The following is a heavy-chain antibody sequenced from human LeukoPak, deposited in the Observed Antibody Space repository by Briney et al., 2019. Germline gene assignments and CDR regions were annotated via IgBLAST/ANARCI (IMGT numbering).Heavy chain of an antibody. CDR3: AKGAGGSGSSSPYF. CDR1: GYSFITHW. CDR2: IYPGESYT. J-gene: IGHJ4*02. V-gene: IGHV5-51*01. Sequence: GESLNISCKASGYSFITHWIAWVRQTPGKGLEWMGIIYPGESYTKYSPSFQGAVTISADKTISTAYMQWSSLKASDTAMYYCAKGAGGSGSSSPYFWGQGTLVTVSS. D-gene: IGHD3-10*01.